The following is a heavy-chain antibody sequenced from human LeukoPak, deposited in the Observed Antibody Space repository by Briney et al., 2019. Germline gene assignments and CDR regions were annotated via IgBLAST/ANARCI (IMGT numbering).Heavy chain of an antibody. CDR2: VSGSGGSA. J-gene: IGHJ4*02. D-gene: IGHD5-24*01. CDR3: ATLEMATIRGDC. Sequence: PGGSLRLSCVVSGFTFSSYGMSWVRQAPGKGLEWVSVVSGSGGSAYYAEYVKGRFTISRDNSKNTLYLQMNSLRAEDSAVYYCATLEMATIRGDCWGQGTLVTVSS. CDR1: GFTFSSYG. V-gene: IGHV3-23*01.